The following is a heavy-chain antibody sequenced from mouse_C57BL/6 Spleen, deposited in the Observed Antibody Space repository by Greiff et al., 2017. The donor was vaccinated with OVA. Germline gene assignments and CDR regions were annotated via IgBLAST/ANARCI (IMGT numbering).Heavy chain of an antibody. CDR3: ARWDGNYDYAMDC. J-gene: IGHJ4*01. Sequence: QVQLQQSGPELVKPGASVKISCKASGYAFSSSWMNWVKQRPGKGLEWIGRIYPGDGDTNYNGKFKGKATLTADKSSSTAYMQLSSLTSEDSAVYFCARWDGNYDYAMDCWGQGTSVTVSS. D-gene: IGHD2-1*01. CDR2: IYPGDGDT. V-gene: IGHV1-82*01. CDR1: GYAFSSSW.